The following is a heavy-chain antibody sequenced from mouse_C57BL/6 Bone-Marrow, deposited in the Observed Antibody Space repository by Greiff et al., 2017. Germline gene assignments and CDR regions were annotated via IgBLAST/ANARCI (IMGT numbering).Heavy chain of an antibody. V-gene: IGHV5-6*01. CDR3: ARLPYYYGSSCGWFAY. J-gene: IGHJ3*01. D-gene: IGHD1-1*01. CDR2: ISSGGSYT. CDR1: GFTFSSYG. Sequence: EVQLVESGGDLVKPGGSLKLSCAASGFTFSSYGMSWVRQTPDKRLEWVATISSGGSYTYYPDSVKGRFTISRDNAKNTLYLQMSSLKSEDTAMYYCARLPYYYGSSCGWFAYWGQGTLVTVSA.